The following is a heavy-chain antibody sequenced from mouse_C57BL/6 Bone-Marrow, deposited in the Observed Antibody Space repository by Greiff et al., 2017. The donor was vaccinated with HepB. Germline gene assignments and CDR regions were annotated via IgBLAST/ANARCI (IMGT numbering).Heavy chain of an antibody. J-gene: IGHJ1*03. CDR1: GYSITSGYY. CDR2: ISYDGSN. V-gene: IGHV3-6*01. CDR3: AREPHYYGSSYGWYFDV. D-gene: IGHD1-1*01. Sequence: ESGPGLVKPSQSLSLTCSVTGYSITSGYYWNWIRQFPGNKLEWMGYISYDGSNNYNPSLKNRISITRDTSKNQFFLKLNSVTTEDTATYYCAREPHYYGSSYGWYFDVWGTGTTVTVSS.